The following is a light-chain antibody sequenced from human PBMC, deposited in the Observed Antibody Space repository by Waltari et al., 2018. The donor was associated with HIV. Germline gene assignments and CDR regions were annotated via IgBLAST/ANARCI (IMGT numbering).Light chain of an antibody. J-gene: IGLJ3*02. CDR3: ATWDDSLNGRV. CDR2: KSD. V-gene: IGLV1-44*01. Sequence: QSVLTQPPSASGTPGQRVTISCSGGRSNIGDNTVNWYQHLPGTAPKLLIYKSDKRPSGVPDRCSGSKSDTSASLASSGLQSEDEADYYCATWDDSLNGRVFGGGTKLTVL. CDR1: RSNIGDNT.